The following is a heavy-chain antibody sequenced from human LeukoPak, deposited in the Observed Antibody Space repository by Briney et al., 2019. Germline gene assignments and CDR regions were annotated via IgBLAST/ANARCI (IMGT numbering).Heavy chain of an antibody. D-gene: IGHD2-21*02. CDR3: ARLSDFGFCGAGCSSGFFDP. V-gene: IGHV4-39*01. J-gene: IGHJ5*02. CDR2: IYYGGTT. CDR1: GGSITRSDSY. Sequence: SETLSLTCTVSGGSITRSDSYWAWVRQPPGKGLEWIGSIYYGGTTYYNPSLKSRVTISVDTSKNQFSLRLTSLTAADTAVFYCARLSDFGFCGAGCSSGFFDPWGQGTLVTVSS.